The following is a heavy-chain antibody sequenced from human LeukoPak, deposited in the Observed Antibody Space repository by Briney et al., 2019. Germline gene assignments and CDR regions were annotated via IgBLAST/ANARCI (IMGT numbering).Heavy chain of an antibody. D-gene: IGHD1-1*01. Sequence: SVKVSCKASGGTFNHFGINWVRQAPGHGLEWMGRIIPILDLTKYAPKIQDRVTITADKSTSTAYMELNSLRSEDTAVYFCARDSGRPPTSFDYWGQGTLVTVSS. J-gene: IGHJ4*02. CDR3: ARDSGRPPTSFDY. CDR2: IIPILDLT. CDR1: GGTFNHFG. V-gene: IGHV1-69*04.